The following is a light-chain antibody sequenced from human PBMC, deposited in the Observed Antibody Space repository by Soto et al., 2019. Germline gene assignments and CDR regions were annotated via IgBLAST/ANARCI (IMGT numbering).Light chain of an antibody. J-gene: IGLJ2*01. CDR2: DVT. CDR3: SSYRSSSTFVE. Sequence: QSALTQPASVSGSPGQSITISCTGTSSDVGGYNYVSWYQQHPGKAPKLMIYDVTNRPSGVSNRFSGSKSGNTASLTISGLQAEDEADYYCSSYRSSSTFVEFGGGTQLTVL. CDR1: SSDVGGYNY. V-gene: IGLV2-14*01.